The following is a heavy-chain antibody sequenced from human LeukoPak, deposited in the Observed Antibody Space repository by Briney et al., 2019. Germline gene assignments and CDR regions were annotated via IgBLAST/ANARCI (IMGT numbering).Heavy chain of an antibody. V-gene: IGHV4-39*01. CDR2: IYYSGTS. D-gene: IGHD3-3*01. CDR3: ARLGFLEWIDH. CDR1: GGSISNSSYY. Sequence: SETLSLTCTVSGGSISNSSYYWGWIRQPPGKGLEWIGSIYYSGTSYYNPSLKSRVTISVDTSKNQFSLKLSSVTAADTAVYYCARLGFLEWIDHWGQGTLVTVSS. J-gene: IGHJ4*02.